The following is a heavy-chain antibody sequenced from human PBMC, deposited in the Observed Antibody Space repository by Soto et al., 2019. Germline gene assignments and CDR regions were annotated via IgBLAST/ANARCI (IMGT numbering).Heavy chain of an antibody. CDR2: INHSGST. D-gene: IGHD2-8*02. CDR1: GGSFSGYY. CDR3: ARDKITGLFDY. J-gene: IGHJ4*02. V-gene: IGHV4-34*01. Sequence: QVQLQQWGAGLLKPSETLSLTCAVYGGSFSGYYWTWIRQPPGTGLEWIGEINHSGSTNYNPSLNRRVTISVDTSKNQFSLTLTSVTAADTAVYYCARDKITGLFDYWGQGTLVTVSS.